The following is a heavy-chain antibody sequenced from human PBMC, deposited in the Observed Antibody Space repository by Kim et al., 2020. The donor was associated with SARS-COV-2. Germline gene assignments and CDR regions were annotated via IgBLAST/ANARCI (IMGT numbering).Heavy chain of an antibody. CDR1: GGSFSGYY. D-gene: IGHD3-10*01. Sequence: SETLSLTCAVYGGSFSGYYWSWIRQPPGKGLEWIGEINHSGSTNYNPSLKSRVTISVDTSKNQFSLKLSSVTAADTAVYYCARGKWFGEPTLGYWGQGTLVTVSS. CDR2: INHSGST. CDR3: ARGKWFGEPTLGY. V-gene: IGHV4-34*01. J-gene: IGHJ4*02.